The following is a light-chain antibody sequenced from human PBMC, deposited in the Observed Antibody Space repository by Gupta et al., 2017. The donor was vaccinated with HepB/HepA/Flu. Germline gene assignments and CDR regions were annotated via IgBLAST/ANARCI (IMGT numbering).Light chain of an antibody. J-gene: IGLJ2*01. CDR3: QSYAGPIVV. CDR2: EAH. CDR1: SGNIASNY. Sequence: NFMLTQPHSIPQSLGETVTISCTRSSGNIASNYVQWYQKRPGSAPTTVIYEAHQRPSGFPDRFSASIDSSSNSAALAISGLTAENEADYYCQSYAGPIVVFGGGTRLTVL. V-gene: IGLV6-57*03.